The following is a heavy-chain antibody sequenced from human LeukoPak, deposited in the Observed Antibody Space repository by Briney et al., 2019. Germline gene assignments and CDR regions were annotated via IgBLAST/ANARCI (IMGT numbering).Heavy chain of an antibody. D-gene: IGHD6-13*01. V-gene: IGHV1-58*02. CDR2: IVVGSGNT. J-gene: IGHJ3*02. Sequence: ASVKVSCKASGFTFTSSAMQWVRQARGQRLEWIGWIVVGSGNTNYAQKFQERVTITRDMSTSTAYMELSSLRSEDTAVYYCAAFTRQQYAQIAFDIWGQGTMVTVSS. CDR1: GFTFTSSA. CDR3: AAFTRQQYAQIAFDI.